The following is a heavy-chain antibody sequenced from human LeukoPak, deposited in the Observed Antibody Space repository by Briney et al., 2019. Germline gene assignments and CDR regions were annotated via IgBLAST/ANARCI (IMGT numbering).Heavy chain of an antibody. Sequence: GGSLRLSCAASGFTFSSYGMHWVRQAPGKGLEWVAVIWYGGSNKYYADSVKGRFTISRDNSKNTLYLQMNSLRAEGTAVYYCAKDSSLLWFGELLDWGQGTLVTVSS. V-gene: IGHV3-30*02. D-gene: IGHD3-10*01. CDR1: GFTFSSYG. CDR2: IWYGGSNK. CDR3: AKDSSLLWFGELLD. J-gene: IGHJ4*02.